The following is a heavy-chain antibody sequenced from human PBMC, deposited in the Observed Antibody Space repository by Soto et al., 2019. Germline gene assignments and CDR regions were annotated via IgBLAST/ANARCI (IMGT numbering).Heavy chain of an antibody. CDR1: GFTFSNYA. J-gene: IGHJ4*02. CDR2: ISDDGSNK. D-gene: IGHD6-13*01. Sequence: QVQLVESGGGVVQPGRSLSLSCAASGFTFSNYALHWVRQAQGKGLEWVAVISDDGSNKYYADSVKGRFTISRDNSKNTLYLQMNSLRAEDTAVYYCARDRFASSWSYFDYWGQGTPVTVSS. V-gene: IGHV3-30-3*01. CDR3: ARDRFASSWSYFDY.